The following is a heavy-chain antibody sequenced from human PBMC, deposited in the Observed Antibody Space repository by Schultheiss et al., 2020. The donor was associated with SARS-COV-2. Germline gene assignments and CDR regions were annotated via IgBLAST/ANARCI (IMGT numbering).Heavy chain of an antibody. CDR1: GYTFTSYG. V-gene: IGHV1-18*01. D-gene: IGHD2-2*02. J-gene: IGHJ5*02. CDR3: ARDRFVVVPAAILGWFDP. Sequence: ASVKVSCKASGYTFTSYGISWVRQAPGQGLEWMGWISAYNGNTNYAQKLQGRVTMTTDTSTSTAYMELRSLRSDDTAVYYCARDRFVVVPAAILGWFDPWGQGTLVTVSS. CDR2: ISAYNGNT.